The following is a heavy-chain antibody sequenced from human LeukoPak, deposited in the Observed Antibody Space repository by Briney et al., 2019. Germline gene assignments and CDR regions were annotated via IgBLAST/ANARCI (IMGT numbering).Heavy chain of an antibody. J-gene: IGHJ6*03. D-gene: IGHD1-26*01. CDR3: VKDRALVGGPYFYYMDV. CDR1: GFTFEDYP. Sequence: GSSLRLSCAASGFTFEDYPMHWVRQAPGKGLEWVSGISWNSGNKEYGDSVKGRFTVSRDNAKNSLHLQMNSLRADDTALYYCVKDRALVGGPYFYYMDVWGKGTMVTVS. V-gene: IGHV3-9*01. CDR2: ISWNSGNK.